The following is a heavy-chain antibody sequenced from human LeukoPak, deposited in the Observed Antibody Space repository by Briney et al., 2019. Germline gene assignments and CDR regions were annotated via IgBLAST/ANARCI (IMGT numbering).Heavy chain of an antibody. CDR3: ANYVLLWFGESYLDY. Sequence: PSETVSLTCTVSGGSISSSSYYWGWIRQPPGKGLEWIGSIYYSGSTYYNPSLKSRVTISVDTSKNQFSLKLSSVTAADTAVYYCANYVLLWFGESYLDYWGQGTLVTVSS. D-gene: IGHD3-10*01. CDR2: IYYSGST. V-gene: IGHV4-39*01. CDR1: GGSISSSSYY. J-gene: IGHJ4*02.